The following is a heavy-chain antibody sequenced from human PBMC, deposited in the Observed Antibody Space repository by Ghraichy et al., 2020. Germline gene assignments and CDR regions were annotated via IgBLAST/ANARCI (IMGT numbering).Heavy chain of an antibody. CDR1: GFTFSDHY. J-gene: IGHJ4*02. V-gene: IGHV3-72*01. CDR2: IRNKANSYTT. CDR3: AREATVTIHYFDY. Sequence: GESLRLSCAASGFTFSDHYMDWVRQAPGKELEWVGRIRNKANSYTTEYTASVKGRFTISRDDSKNSLYLEMKSLKTEDTAVYYCAREATVTIHYFDYWGQGTLVTVSS. D-gene: IGHD4-17*01.